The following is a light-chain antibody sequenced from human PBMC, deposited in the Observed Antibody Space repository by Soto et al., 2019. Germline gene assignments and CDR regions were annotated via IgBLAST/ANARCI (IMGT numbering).Light chain of an antibody. CDR3: QQYNNWPWT. CDR2: GAS. Sequence: EIVMTQSPASLSVSPGERATLSCRANQSISTYLAWYQQKPGQAPRLLIYGASTRATGIPARFSGSGSGTEFTLTISSLQSEDFAVYYCQQYNNWPWTFGQGTKVDIK. CDR1: QSISTY. J-gene: IGKJ1*01. V-gene: IGKV3-15*01.